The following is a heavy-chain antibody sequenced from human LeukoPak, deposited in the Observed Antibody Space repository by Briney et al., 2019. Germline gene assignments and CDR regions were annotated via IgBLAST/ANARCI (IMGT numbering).Heavy chain of an antibody. J-gene: IGHJ6*03. CDR3: ARSNYYGSGSRRNYYYYYIDV. D-gene: IGHD3-10*01. V-gene: IGHV1-8*03. CDR1: GYTFTSYD. CDR2: MNPNSGNT. Sequence: ASVKVSCKASGYTFTSYDINWVRQATGQGLEWMGWMNPNSGNTGYAQKFQGRVTITMNTSISTAYMELSSLRSEDTAVYYCARSNYYGSGSRRNYYYYYIDVWGKGTTVTISS.